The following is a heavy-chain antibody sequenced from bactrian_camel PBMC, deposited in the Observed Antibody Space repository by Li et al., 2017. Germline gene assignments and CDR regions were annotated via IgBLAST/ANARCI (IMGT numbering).Heavy chain of an antibody. CDR3: AKDYVDGLGIEY. Sequence: HVQLVESGGGSVQAGGSLRLSCAASRYPFLYSITCMGWFRQAPGKGLEWVSAIYSDSSNTYYADSVKGRLTISRDDAKNTLYLRLNSLKTEDTAMYYCAKDYVDGLGIEYWGQGTQVT. D-gene: IGHD5*01. V-gene: IGHV3-2*01. CDR1: RYPFLYSITC. CDR2: IYSDSSNT. J-gene: IGHJ4*01.